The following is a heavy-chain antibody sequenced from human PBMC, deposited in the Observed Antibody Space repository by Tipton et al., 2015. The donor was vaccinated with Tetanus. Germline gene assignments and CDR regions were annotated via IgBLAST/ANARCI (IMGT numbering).Heavy chain of an antibody. J-gene: IGHJ5*02. V-gene: IGHV3-23*01. CDR3: AREGSSGWFDP. CDR1: GFTFSTYP. D-gene: IGHD1-26*01. CDR2: IGDTEFVT. Sequence: GSLRLSCEASGFTFSTYPMHWVRQAPGKGLEWVSAIGDTEFVTYYADSLKGRFTISRDNAKNSLYLQMNSLRDEDTAVYYCAREGSSGWFDPWGRGTLVTVSS.